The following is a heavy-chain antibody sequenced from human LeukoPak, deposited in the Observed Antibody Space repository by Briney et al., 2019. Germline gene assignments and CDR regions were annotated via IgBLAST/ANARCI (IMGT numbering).Heavy chain of an antibody. CDR1: GYTFTGYY. J-gene: IGHJ5*02. D-gene: IGHD3-3*01. CDR3: ARGGYDFWSGYSPYNWFDP. V-gene: IGHV1-2*02. CDR2: INPNSGGT. Sequence: ASVKVSCKASGYTFTGYYMHWVRQAPGQGLEWMGWINPNSGGTNYAQKFQGRVTMTRDTSISTAYMELSRLRSDDTAVYYCARGGYDFWSGYSPYNWFDPWGQGTPVTVSS.